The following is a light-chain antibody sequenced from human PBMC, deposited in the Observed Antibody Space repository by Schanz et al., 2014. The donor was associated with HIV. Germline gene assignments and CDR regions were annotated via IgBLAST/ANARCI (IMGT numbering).Light chain of an antibody. CDR2: EVT. CDR3: SSYTSSSTWV. Sequence: QSALTQPASVSGSPGQSITLSCTGASSDVGGYDYVSWYQQHPGKAPKLMIYEVTKRPSGVPDRFSGSKSGNTASLTISGLQAEDEADYYCSSYTSSSTWVFGGGTKLTVL. CDR1: SSDVGGYDY. V-gene: IGLV2-14*01. J-gene: IGLJ3*02.